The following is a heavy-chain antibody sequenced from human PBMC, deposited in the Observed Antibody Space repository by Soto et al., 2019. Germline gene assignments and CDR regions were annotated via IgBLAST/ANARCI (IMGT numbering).Heavy chain of an antibody. Sequence: QITLKESGPTLVKPTQTLTLTCTFSGFSLSTIGVGVGWIRQPPGKALEWLALIYWDDDKRYSPSLKSRLTDTKDTSKNQVVLTMTNMDPVDTATYYCVQSRCGGDCLPSYSPQSYYGLDVWGPGTTVTVSS. D-gene: IGHD2-21*02. CDR2: IYWDDDK. CDR1: GFSLSTIGVG. J-gene: IGHJ6*02. V-gene: IGHV2-5*02. CDR3: VQSRCGGDCLPSYSPQSYYGLDV.